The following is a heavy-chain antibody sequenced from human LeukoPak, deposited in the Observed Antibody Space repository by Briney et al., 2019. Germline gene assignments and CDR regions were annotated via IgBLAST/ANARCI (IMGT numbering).Heavy chain of an antibody. Sequence: SGTLSLTCTVSGDSVSSGNYYLTWIRQPPGKGLDWITYMSPSGTTKYNPSLKSRVTTSVDTSRTQFSLRLSSVTAADTAMYYCAWGHDDRSGSFDYWGQRTLVTVSS. D-gene: IGHD3-22*01. CDR2: MSPSGTT. CDR3: AWGHDDRSGSFDY. V-gene: IGHV4-61*01. CDR1: GDSVSSGNYY. J-gene: IGHJ4*02.